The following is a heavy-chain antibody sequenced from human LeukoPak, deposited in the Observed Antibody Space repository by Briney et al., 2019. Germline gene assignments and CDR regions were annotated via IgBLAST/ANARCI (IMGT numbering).Heavy chain of an antibody. D-gene: IGHD5-18*01. CDR1: GGTFSSYA. J-gene: IGHJ4*02. CDR3: AWSGYSYGTIDY. V-gene: IGHV1-69*13. CDR2: IIPIFGTA. Sequence: SVKVSCKASGGTFSSYAISRVRQAPGQGLEWMGGIIPIFGTANYAQKFQGRVTITADESTSTAYMELSSLRSEDTAVYYCAWSGYSYGTIDYWGQGTLVTVSS.